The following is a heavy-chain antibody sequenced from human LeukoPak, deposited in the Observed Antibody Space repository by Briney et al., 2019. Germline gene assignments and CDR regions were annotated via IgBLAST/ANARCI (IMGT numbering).Heavy chain of an antibody. D-gene: IGHD1-14*01. CDR1: GFTFSSTG. CDR2: IRYDGNNK. J-gene: IGHJ4*02. V-gene: IGHV3-30*02. Sequence: GGSLRLSCTASGFTFSSTGMHWVRQAPGKGLEWVSYIRYDGNNKYYGDSVKGRLTVSRDNSKNTLYLQMNSLRVEDTAVYYCARTYNPDYWGQGTLVTVSS. CDR3: ARTYNPDY.